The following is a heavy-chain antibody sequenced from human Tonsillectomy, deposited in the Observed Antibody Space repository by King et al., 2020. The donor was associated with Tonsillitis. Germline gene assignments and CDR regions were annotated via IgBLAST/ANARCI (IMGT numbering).Heavy chain of an antibody. CDR2: ISRSGSTT. Sequence: VQLVESGGGLVKPGGSLRLSCAASGFTFSDHDMNWIRQAPGKGLEWITYISRSGSTTHYADSVKGRFTISRDNTDNSLFLQMHSLRAEDTAIYYCAREDVSDFYALDVWGQGTTVTVSS. CDR1: GFTFSDHD. CDR3: AREDVSDFYALDV. J-gene: IGHJ6*02. D-gene: IGHD6-19*01. V-gene: IGHV3-11*01.